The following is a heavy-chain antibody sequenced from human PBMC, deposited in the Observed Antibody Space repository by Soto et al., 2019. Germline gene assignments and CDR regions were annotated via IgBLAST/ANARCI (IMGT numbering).Heavy chain of an antibody. CDR1: GFTFSSYA. J-gene: IGHJ4*02. D-gene: IGHD6-19*01. Sequence: GGSLRLSCAASGFTFSSYATSWVRQAPGKGLEWVSAISGSGGSTYYADSVKGRFTISRDNSKNTLYLQMNSLRAEDTAVYYCAKGIQGYSSGCLDYWGQGTLVTVSS. CDR2: ISGSGGST. V-gene: IGHV3-23*01. CDR3: AKGIQGYSSGCLDY.